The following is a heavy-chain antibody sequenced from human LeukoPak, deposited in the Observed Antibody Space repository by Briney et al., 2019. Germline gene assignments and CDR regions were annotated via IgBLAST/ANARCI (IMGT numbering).Heavy chain of an antibody. V-gene: IGHV4-34*01. Sequence: SETLSLTCAVYGGSLSGHHWNWIRRTPGRGLEWIGEINHSGKTDYNPSLKSRVTISIDTSKNQFSLNLTSVTAADTALYYCARGAFYDNSGYMTYYFYYYMDVWGKGTTVTVSS. CDR1: GGSLSGHH. J-gene: IGHJ6*03. CDR2: INHSGKT. CDR3: ARGAFYDNSGYMTYYFYYYMDV. D-gene: IGHD3-22*01.